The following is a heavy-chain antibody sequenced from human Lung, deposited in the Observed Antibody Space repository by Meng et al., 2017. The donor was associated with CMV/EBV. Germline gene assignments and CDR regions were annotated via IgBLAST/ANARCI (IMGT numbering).Heavy chain of an antibody. CDR2: IIPIFGTA. J-gene: IGHJ4*02. CDR1: GGTFSSYA. Sequence: SAXVFXKASGGTFSSYAISWVRQAPGQGLEWMGGIIPIFGTANYAQKFQGRVTITTDESTSTAYMELSSLRSEDTAVYYCAAGGQQLEYYFDYWGQGTLVTVSS. V-gene: IGHV1-69*05. CDR3: AAGGQQLEYYFDY. D-gene: IGHD6-13*01.